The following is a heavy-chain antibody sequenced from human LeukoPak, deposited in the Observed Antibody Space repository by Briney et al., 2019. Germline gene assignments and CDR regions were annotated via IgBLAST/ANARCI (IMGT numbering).Heavy chain of an antibody. V-gene: IGHV4-4*07. D-gene: IGHD5-12*01. CDR3: ARDWLRFEGDAFDI. CDR2: IYTSGST. Sequence: SETLSLTCTGSGGSISSYYWSWIRQPAGKGLEWIGRIYTSGSTNCNPSLKSRVTMSVDTSKNQFSLKLSSVTAADTAVYYCARDWLRFEGDAFDIWGQGTMVTVSS. J-gene: IGHJ3*02. CDR1: GGSISSYY.